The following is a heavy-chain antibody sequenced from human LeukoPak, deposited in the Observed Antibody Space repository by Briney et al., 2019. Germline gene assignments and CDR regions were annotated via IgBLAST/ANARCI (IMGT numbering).Heavy chain of an antibody. V-gene: IGHV3-49*04. Sequence: TGGSLRLSCAVSGFTFSSYWMSWVRQAPGKGLEGVGFIRSKAYGGTTEYAASVKGRFTISRDDSKSIAYLQMNSLKTEDTAVYYCTRVRSTIFGPGAYYFDYWGQGTLVTVSS. J-gene: IGHJ4*02. CDR3: TRVRSTIFGPGAYYFDY. CDR1: GFTFSSYW. D-gene: IGHD3-3*01. CDR2: IRSKAYGGTT.